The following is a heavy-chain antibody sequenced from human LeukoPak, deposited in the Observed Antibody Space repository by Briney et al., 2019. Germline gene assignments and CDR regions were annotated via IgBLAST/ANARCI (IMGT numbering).Heavy chain of an antibody. J-gene: IGHJ4*02. V-gene: IGHV3-23*01. CDR3: AKRIEYSSSSAYFDF. CDR2: ISDSAGST. Sequence: GGSLRLSCAASGFTFSRYAMSGVRQAPGKGREWVSAISDSAGSTYYAHSVKGRFTISRDNSKNTLYLQMNSLRADDTSVYYCAKRIEYSSSSAYFDFWGQGALVTVSS. D-gene: IGHD6-6*01. CDR1: GFTFSRYA.